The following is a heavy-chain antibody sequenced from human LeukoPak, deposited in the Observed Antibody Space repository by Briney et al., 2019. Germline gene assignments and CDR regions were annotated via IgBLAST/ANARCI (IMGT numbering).Heavy chain of an antibody. Sequence: GGALRLSCAASGFTFSNYGMHWVRQAPGKGLDWVAFIRSDGCTKYYADSVKGRFTISRDNAKNSLYLQMNSLRAEDTAVYYCAKSSGWSENFDYWGQGTLVTVSS. J-gene: IGHJ4*02. D-gene: IGHD6-19*01. CDR1: GFTFSNYG. CDR3: AKSSGWSENFDY. V-gene: IGHV3-30*02. CDR2: IRSDGCTK.